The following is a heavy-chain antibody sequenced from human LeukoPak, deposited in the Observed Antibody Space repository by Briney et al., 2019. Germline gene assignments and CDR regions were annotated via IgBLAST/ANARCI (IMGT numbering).Heavy chain of an antibody. J-gene: IGHJ4*02. V-gene: IGHV4-34*01. Sequence: SETLSLTCAVYGGSFSGYYWSWIRQPPGKGLEWIGEINHSGSTNYNPSLKNRVTISVDTSKNQFYLKLSSVTAADTAVYYCARAATYYYDSSGYYYYFDYWGQGTLVTVSS. CDR2: INHSGST. CDR3: ARAATYYYDSSGYYYYFDY. D-gene: IGHD3-22*01. CDR1: GGSFSGYY.